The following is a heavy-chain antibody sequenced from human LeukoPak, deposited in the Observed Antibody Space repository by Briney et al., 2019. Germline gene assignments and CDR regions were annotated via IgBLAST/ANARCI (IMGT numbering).Heavy chain of an antibody. D-gene: IGHD6-13*01. CDR3: ARYDSSWFDY. V-gene: IGHV4-4*07. J-gene: IGHJ4*02. CDR2: IYSSGIT. Sequence: SETLSLTCTVSGXSISDYYWNWIRQPAGKGLEWIGRIYSSGITNYSPSLKSRVTLSVDTSKNHFSLKVSSVTAADTAIYYCARYDSSWFDYWGQGILVTVSS. CDR1: GXSISDYY.